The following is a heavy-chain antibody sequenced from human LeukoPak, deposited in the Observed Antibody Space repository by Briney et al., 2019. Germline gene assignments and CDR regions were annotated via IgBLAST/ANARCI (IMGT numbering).Heavy chain of an antibody. V-gene: IGHV7-4-1*02. CDR2: INTNTGNP. Sequence: ASVKVSCKASGYTFTSYAINWVRQAPGQGLEWMGWINTNTGNPTYAQGFTGRFVFSLDTSVSTAYLQISSLKAEDTAVYYCARELVRYSYGDQPRENYYYYGMDVWGQGTTVTVSS. CDR1: GYTFTSYA. J-gene: IGHJ6*02. CDR3: ARELVRYSYGDQPRENYYYYGMDV. D-gene: IGHD5-18*01.